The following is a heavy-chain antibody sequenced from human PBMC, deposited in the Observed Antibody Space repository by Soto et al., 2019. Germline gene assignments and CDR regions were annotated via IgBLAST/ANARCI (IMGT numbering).Heavy chain of an antibody. CDR2: IYTSGST. CDR3: ARDRGSSGWSQFDP. Sequence: PSETLTLTCTFSGGSISIYYWSWIRQPAGKGLEWIGRIYTSGSTNYNPSLKSRVTMSVDTSKNQFSLKLSSVTAADTAVYYCARDRGSSGWSQFDPWGQGTMVTVSS. CDR1: GGSISIYY. J-gene: IGHJ5*02. D-gene: IGHD6-19*01. V-gene: IGHV4-4*07.